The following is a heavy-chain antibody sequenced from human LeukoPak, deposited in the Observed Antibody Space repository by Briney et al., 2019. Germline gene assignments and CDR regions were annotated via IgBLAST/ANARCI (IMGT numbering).Heavy chain of an antibody. CDR2: IKDDASEK. J-gene: IGHJ4*02. CDR3: AKDSRLVDY. V-gene: IGHV3-7*03. Sequence: GGSLRLSCAASRFTFSSYWMSWVRQAPGKGLEWVANIKDDASEKYYVDSVKGRFTISRDNAKNSLYLQMNSLRAEDTAVYYCAKDSRLVDYWGQGTLVTVSS. CDR1: RFTFSSYW. D-gene: IGHD6-19*01.